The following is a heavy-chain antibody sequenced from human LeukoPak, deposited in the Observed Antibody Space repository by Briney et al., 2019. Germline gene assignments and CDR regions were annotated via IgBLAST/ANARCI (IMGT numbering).Heavy chain of an antibody. V-gene: IGHV4-59*01. D-gene: IGHD5-12*01. CDR3: ARGRVSSSTWHSTYYNYFYMDV. Sequence: SETLSLTCSVSDDSITMYYWTWIRQPPGKGLEWIGYVDHTGITNFSPSLNGRVSISRGTTKNLFSLRVRSVTAADTAVYFCARGRVSSSTWHSTYYNYFYMDVWGKGTTVTVSS. CDR1: DDSITMYY. J-gene: IGHJ6*03. CDR2: VDHTGIT.